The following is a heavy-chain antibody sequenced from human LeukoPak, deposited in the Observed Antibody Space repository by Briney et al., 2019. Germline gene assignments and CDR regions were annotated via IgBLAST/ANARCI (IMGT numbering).Heavy chain of an antibody. J-gene: IGHJ4*02. V-gene: IGHV3-30*18. CDR1: GFTFSSYG. Sequence: GGSLRLSCAASGFTFSSYGMHWVRQAPGKGLEWVAVISYDGSNKYYADSVKGRFTISRDNSKNTLYLQMNSLRAEDTAVYYCAKSRFRNLIVVVTATPGYWGQGTLVTASS. CDR3: AKSRFRNLIVVVTATPGY. CDR2: ISYDGSNK. D-gene: IGHD2-21*02.